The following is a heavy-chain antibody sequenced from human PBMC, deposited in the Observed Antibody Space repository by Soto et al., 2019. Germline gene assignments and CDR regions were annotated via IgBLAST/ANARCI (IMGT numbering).Heavy chain of an antibody. CDR2: ISYDGSNK. Sequence: GGSLRLSCAASGFTFSSYGMHWVRQAPGKGLEWVAVISYDGSNKYYADSVKGRFTISRDNSKNTLYLQMNSLRAEDTAVYYCAKDIVQTVSTAGYWGQGTLVTVSS. V-gene: IGHV3-30*18. CDR1: GFTFSSYG. CDR3: AKDIVQTVSTAGY. D-gene: IGHD1-26*01. J-gene: IGHJ4*02.